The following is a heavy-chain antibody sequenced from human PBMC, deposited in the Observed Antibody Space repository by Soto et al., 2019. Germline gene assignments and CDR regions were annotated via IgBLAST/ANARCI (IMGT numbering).Heavy chain of an antibody. Sequence: GGSLRLSCAASGFTFSSYAMSWVRQAPGKGLEWVSAISGSGGSTYYADSVKGRFTISRDNSKNTLYLQMNSLRAEDTAVYYCAKGVDYYYDSSGYRNYFDYWGQGTLVTVSS. V-gene: IGHV3-23*01. J-gene: IGHJ4*02. CDR3: AKGVDYYYDSSGYRNYFDY. CDR1: GFTFSSYA. CDR2: ISGSGGST. D-gene: IGHD3-22*01.